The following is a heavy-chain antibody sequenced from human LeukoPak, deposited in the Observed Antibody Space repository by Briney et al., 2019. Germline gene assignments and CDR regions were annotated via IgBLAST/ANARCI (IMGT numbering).Heavy chain of an antibody. CDR3: VKGGIYCSSTSCYAGTAEYFQH. J-gene: IGHJ1*01. V-gene: IGHV3-64D*06. CDR1: GFTFSSYA. D-gene: IGHD2-2*01. CDR2: ISSNGGST. Sequence: PGGSLRLSCSASGFTFSSYAMHWVRQAPGKGLEYVSAISSNGGSTYYADSVKGRFTISRDNSKNTLYLQMSSLRAGDTAVYYCVKGGIYCSSTSCYAGTAEYFQHWGQGTLVTVSS.